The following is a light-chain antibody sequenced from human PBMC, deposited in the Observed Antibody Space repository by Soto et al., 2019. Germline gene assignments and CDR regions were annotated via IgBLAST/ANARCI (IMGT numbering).Light chain of an antibody. Sequence: EIVLTQSPATLSLSPGERATLSCRASQSVSSYLAWYQQKPGQAPRLLIYDASNRATGIPARFSGNGSGTDFTLTISSLEPEDFAVYSCQKRSNWPSATWTFGQGTKVDIK. CDR2: DAS. J-gene: IGKJ1*01. V-gene: IGKV3-11*01. CDR3: QKRSNWPSATWT. CDR1: QSVSSY.